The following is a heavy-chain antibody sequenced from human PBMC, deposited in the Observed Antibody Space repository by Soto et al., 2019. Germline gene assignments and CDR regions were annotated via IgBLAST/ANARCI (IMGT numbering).Heavy chain of an antibody. Sequence: SGPTLVNPTQTLTLTCTFSGFSLSTLGTCVTWIRQPPGKALEWLALINWDNNEYYNPSLKTRLTISRDTSKNQVVLTMTNVDPVDTATYYCARHRGYYYGSSGYYPDYWGQGTLVTVSS. CDR3: ARHRGYYYGSSGYYPDY. D-gene: IGHD3-22*01. CDR2: INWDNNE. CDR1: GFSLSTLGTC. V-gene: IGHV2-70*01. J-gene: IGHJ4*02.